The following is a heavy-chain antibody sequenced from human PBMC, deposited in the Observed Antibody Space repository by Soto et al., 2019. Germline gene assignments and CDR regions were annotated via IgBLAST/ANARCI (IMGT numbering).Heavy chain of an antibody. CDR3: AKANSITVTGGPFDY. Sequence: GGSLRLSCAASGFTFDDYAMHWVRQAPGKGLEWVSGISWNSGSIGYAESVKGRFTISRDNAKNSLYLQMNRLGAEDTALYYCAKANSITVTGGPFDYWGQGTLVTVSS. CDR2: ISWNSGSI. D-gene: IGHD1-7*01. CDR1: GFTFDDYA. V-gene: IGHV3-9*01. J-gene: IGHJ4*02.